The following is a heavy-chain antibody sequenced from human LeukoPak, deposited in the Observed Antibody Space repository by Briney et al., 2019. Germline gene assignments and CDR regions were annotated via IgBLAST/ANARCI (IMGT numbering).Heavy chain of an antibody. V-gene: IGHV3-21*04. CDR3: ARDHPNYYDSSGYYYYGMDV. D-gene: IGHD3-22*01. Sequence: GGSLRLSCAASGFTFSSYSMNWVRQAPGKGLEWVSSISSSSSYIYYADSVKGRFTISRDNAKNSLYLQMNSLRAEDTAVYYCARDHPNYYDSSGYYYYGMDVWGQGTTVTVSS. CDR2: ISSSSSYI. CDR1: GFTFSSYS. J-gene: IGHJ6*02.